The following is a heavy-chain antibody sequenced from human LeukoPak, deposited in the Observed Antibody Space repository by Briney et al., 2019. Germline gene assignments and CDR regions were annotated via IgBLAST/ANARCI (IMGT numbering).Heavy chain of an antibody. CDR2: ISAHNGNT. J-gene: IGHJ4*02. D-gene: IGHD5-12*01. CDR1: GYTFTSYG. Sequence: ASVKVSCKASGYTFTSYGISWVRQAPGQGLEWIGWISAHNGNTNYAQMLQDRVTMTRDTSKSTAYMDLRNLRSDDTAVYYCARRVPRGYGGYDIDYWGQGTLVTVSS. CDR3: ARRVPRGYGGYDIDY. V-gene: IGHV1-18*01.